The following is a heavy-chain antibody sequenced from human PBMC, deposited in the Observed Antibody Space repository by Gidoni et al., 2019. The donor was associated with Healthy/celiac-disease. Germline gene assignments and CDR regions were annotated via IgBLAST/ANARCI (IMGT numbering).Heavy chain of an antibody. CDR3: ASNLLSDAFDI. Sequence: QVQLVASGGGLVKPGCALRLLCAASGFTFSDYYMSWIDHAPGKGLEWVSYSSRSSSYTNYADSVKGRFIISRDNAKNSLYLQMNSLRAEDTAVYYCASNLLSDAFDIWGQGTMVTVSS. CDR2: SSRSSSYT. V-gene: IGHV3-11*05. J-gene: IGHJ3*02. CDR1: GFTFSDYY.